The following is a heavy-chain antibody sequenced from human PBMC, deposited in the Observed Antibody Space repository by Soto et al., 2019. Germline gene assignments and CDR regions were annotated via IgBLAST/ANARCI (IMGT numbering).Heavy chain of an antibody. CDR1: GFTFSSYA. D-gene: IGHD2-15*01. CDR3: AKTAFLDCSGGSCYSYYYYGMDV. V-gene: IGHV3-23*01. J-gene: IGHJ6*02. Sequence: GGSLRLSCAASGFTFSSYAMSWVRQAPGKGLEWVSAISGSGGSTYYADSVKGRFTISRDNSKNTLYLQMNSLRAEDTAVYYCAKTAFLDCSGGSCYSYYYYGMDVWGQGTTVTVSS. CDR2: ISGSGGST.